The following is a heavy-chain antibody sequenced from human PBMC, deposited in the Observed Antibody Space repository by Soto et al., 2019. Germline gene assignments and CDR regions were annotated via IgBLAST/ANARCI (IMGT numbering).Heavy chain of an antibody. J-gene: IGHJ6*03. CDR3: ARSRAAAGSYYYDYMDV. CDR1: GFTVSSNY. V-gene: IGHV3-53*04. Sequence: GGSLRLSCAASGFTVSSNYMSWVRQAPGKGLEWVSVIYSGGSTYYADSVKGRFTISRHNSKNTLYLQMNSLRAEDTAVYYCARSRAAAGSYYYDYMDVGGKGTRFTVSS. D-gene: IGHD6-13*01. CDR2: IYSGGST.